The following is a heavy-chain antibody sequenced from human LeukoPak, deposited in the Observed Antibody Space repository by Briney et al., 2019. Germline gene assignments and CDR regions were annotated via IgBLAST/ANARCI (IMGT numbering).Heavy chain of an antibody. CDR2: IYSGGST. J-gene: IGHJ4*02. CDR1: GFTVSTNY. D-gene: IGHD3-22*01. CDR3: ARDWGSSGYFDY. V-gene: IGHV3-66*01. Sequence: PGGSLRLSCAASGFTVSTNYMSWVRQAPGKGLEWVSIIYSGGSTYYADSVKGRFTISRDNAKNSLYLQMNSLRAEDTAVYYCARDWGSSGYFDYWGQGTLVTVSS.